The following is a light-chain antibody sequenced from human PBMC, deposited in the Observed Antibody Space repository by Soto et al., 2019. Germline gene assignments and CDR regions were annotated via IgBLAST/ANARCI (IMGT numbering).Light chain of an antibody. J-gene: IGKJ1*01. CDR3: HSYDKWPPGT. CDR1: QSVSTN. Sequence: EIVMTQFPATLSESPGERVTLSCRASQSVSTNVAWYQQKLGEAPRLLIFDASARAVDIPGRFSGSVSGTEFTLTISSLQPEDFAVYFCHSYDKWPPGTFGQGTKVEIK. CDR2: DAS. V-gene: IGKV3D-15*01.